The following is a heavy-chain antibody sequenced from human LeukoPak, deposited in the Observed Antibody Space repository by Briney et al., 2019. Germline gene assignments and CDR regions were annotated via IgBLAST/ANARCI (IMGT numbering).Heavy chain of an antibody. CDR2: MNPNSGNT. V-gene: IGHV1-8*01. J-gene: IGHJ4*02. Sequence: ASVTVSCTSSGYTFTIYDINWVRQAPGHGLEWMGWMNPNSGNTGYAQKFQGRVTMTRNTSISTAYMELSSLRSEDTAVYYCARALRMIVGPTRTSYYFDYWGQGTLVTVSS. CDR1: GYTFTIYD. CDR3: ARALRMIVGPTRTSYYFDY. D-gene: IGHD3-22*01.